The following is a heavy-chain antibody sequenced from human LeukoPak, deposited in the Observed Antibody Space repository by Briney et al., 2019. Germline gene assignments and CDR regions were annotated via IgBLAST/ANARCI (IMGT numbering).Heavy chain of an antibody. CDR3: IAARAMYYFDY. J-gene: IGHJ4*02. CDR2: ISSSSSYI. CDR1: GFTFSSYS. V-gene: IGHV3-21*01. D-gene: IGHD6-6*01. Sequence: TGGSLRLSCAASGFTFSSYSMNWVRQAPGKGLEWVSSISSSSSYIYYADSVKGRFTISRDNAKNSLYLQMNSLRAEDTAVYYCIAARAMYYFDYWGQGTLVTVSS.